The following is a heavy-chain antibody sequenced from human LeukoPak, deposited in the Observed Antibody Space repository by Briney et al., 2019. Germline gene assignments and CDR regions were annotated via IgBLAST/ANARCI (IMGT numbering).Heavy chain of an antibody. D-gene: IGHD3-22*01. CDR2: ISAYNGNT. CDR3: ARGRNRDSSGYYWYFDY. CDR1: GYTFTSYG. J-gene: IGHJ4*02. Sequence: GASVKVSCKASGYTFTSYGISWVRQAPGQGLEWMGWISAYNGNTNYAQKLQGRVTITADKSTSTAYRELSSLRSEDTAVYYCARGRNRDSSGYYWYFDYWGQGTLVTVSS. V-gene: IGHV1-18*04.